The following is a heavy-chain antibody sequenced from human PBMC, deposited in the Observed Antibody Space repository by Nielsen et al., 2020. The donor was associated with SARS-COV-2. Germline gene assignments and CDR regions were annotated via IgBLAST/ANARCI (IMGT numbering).Heavy chain of an antibody. CDR2: IDPSDSYT. V-gene: IGHV5-10-1*01. CDR1: GYSFTSYW. J-gene: IGHJ6*02. CDR3: ARHNYFWSGSRVYYGMDV. Sequence: GGSLRLSCKGSGYSFTSYWISWVRQMPGKGLEWMGRIDPSDSYTNYSPSFQGHVTISADKSISTAYLQWSSLKASDTAMYYCARHNYFWSGSRVYYGMDVWGQGTTVTVSS. D-gene: IGHD3-3*01.